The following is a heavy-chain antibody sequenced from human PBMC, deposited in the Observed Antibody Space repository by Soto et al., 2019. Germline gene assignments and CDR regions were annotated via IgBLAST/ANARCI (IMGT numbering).Heavy chain of an antibody. V-gene: IGHV1-46*03. J-gene: IGHJ3*02. CDR1: GYTFTSYY. Sequence: QVQLVQSGAEVKKPGASVKVSCKASGYTFTSYYMHWVRQAPGQGLEWMGIINPSGGSTSYAQKFQGRVTMNRDTSTSTVYMELSSLRSEDTAVYYCARDCSGGSCYSDAFDIWGQGTMVTVSS. CDR2: INPSGGST. CDR3: ARDCSGGSCYSDAFDI. D-gene: IGHD2-15*01.